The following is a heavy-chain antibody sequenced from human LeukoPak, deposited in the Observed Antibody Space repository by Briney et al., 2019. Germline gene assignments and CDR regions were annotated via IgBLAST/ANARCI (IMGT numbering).Heavy chain of an antibody. Sequence: SETLSLTCAVSGNSISNAYYWGWIRQPPGKELEWIGSIYNSGSTHYNPSLKSRVTISVDTSKNQFSLKLSSVTAADTAVYYCARNSSGNYFDYWGQGTLVTVSS. V-gene: IGHV4-38-2*01. CDR3: ARNSSGNYFDY. CDR1: GNSISNAYY. CDR2: IYNSGST. J-gene: IGHJ4*02. D-gene: IGHD1-26*01.